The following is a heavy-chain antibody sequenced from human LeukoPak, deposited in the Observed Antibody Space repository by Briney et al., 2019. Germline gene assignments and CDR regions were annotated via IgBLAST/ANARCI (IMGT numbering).Heavy chain of an antibody. D-gene: IGHD3-22*01. CDR2: INPNSGGT. Sequence: ASVKVSCKAPGYTFTGYYMHWVRQAPGQGLEWMGWINPNSGGTNYAQKFQGRVTMTRDTSISTAYMELSRLRSDDTAVYYCARDGGNYYDSSGHCWGQGTLVTVSS. V-gene: IGHV1-2*02. J-gene: IGHJ4*02. CDR3: ARDGGNYYDSSGHC. CDR1: GYTFTGYY.